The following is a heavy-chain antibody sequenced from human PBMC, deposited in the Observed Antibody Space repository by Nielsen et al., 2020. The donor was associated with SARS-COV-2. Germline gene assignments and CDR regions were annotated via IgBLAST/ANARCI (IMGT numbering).Heavy chain of an antibody. V-gene: IGHV1-69*04. CDR1: GGTFSSYT. CDR3: ARDAMVRDPFLGY. J-gene: IGHJ4*02. CDR2: IIPILGIA. Sequence: SVKVSCKASGGTFSSYTISWVRQAPGQGLEWMGRIIPILGIANYAQKLQGRVTMTTDTSTSTAYMELRSLRSDDTAVYYCARDAMVRDPFLGYWGQGTLVTVSS. D-gene: IGHD3-10*01.